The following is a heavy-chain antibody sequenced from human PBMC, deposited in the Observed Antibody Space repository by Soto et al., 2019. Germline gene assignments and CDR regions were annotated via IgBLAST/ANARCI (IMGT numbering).Heavy chain of an antibody. CDR3: ARGVTAGVDY. CDR2: MEPSSGKT. J-gene: IGHJ4*02. V-gene: IGHV1-8*01. D-gene: IGHD3-10*01. Sequence: VASVKVSCKASGYSFTSLDINWVRQTTGQGLEWMGWMEPSSGKTGYAQRFQDRVTMTRDTSINTAYMELRSLTSDDTAFYYCARGVTAGVDYWRQGTLVTVSS. CDR1: GYSFTSLD.